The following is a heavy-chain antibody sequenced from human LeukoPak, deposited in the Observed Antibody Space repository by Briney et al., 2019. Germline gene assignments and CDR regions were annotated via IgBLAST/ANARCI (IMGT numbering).Heavy chain of an antibody. D-gene: IGHD7-27*01. V-gene: IGHV3-7*01. CDR2: SKPEGPEQ. J-gene: IGHJ4*02. Sequence: GGSLRLPCAASGLTLSSHWMSGVRQARGKGLEGVAISKPEGPEQDYLDDGKVRFTISRDNAKNSLYLQMNSLSADDTAVYYCGRDPGWGGVDYWGQGTLVTVSS. CDR1: GLTLSSHW. CDR3: GRDPGWGGVDY.